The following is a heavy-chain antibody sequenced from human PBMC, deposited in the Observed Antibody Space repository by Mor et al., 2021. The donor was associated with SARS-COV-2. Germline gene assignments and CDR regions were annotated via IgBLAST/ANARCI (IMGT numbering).Heavy chain of an antibody. V-gene: IGHV1-18*01. CDR3: ARVTEYRGAEHWFDS. J-gene: IGHJ5*01. Sequence: GRLTMSIDTSTNTAYMELRSLRSDDTAVYYCARVTEYRGAEHWFDSWGQGTLVTVSS. D-gene: IGHD6-6*01.